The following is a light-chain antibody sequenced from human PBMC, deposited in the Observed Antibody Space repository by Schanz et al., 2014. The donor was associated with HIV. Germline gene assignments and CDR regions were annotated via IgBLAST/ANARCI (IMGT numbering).Light chain of an antibody. Sequence: EIVLTQSPATLSLSPGEGVTLSCRASQSVGSNLAWYQHKPAQAPRLLISDASRRATGIPDRFSGSGSGTDFTLTISRLEPEDFAVYYCQQYAALPQTFGQGTKLEI. V-gene: IGKV3-20*01. J-gene: IGKJ2*01. CDR1: QSVGSN. CDR3: QQYAALPQT. CDR2: DAS.